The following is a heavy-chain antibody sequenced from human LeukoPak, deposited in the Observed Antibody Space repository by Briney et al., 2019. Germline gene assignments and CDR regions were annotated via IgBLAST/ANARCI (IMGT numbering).Heavy chain of an antibody. J-gene: IGHJ4*02. CDR3: ARGHTFDFAF. V-gene: IGHV1-2*02. CDR2: ISPNSGGT. CDR1: GYTFIAYY. Sequence: GASVKVSCKASGYTFIAYYLYWVRQAPGQGLELMGWISPNSGGTKYAQNFQGRVAMTRDTSISTVYMELSRLSYDDTAVYYCARGHTFDFAFWGQGTLVTVSS. D-gene: IGHD3/OR15-3a*01.